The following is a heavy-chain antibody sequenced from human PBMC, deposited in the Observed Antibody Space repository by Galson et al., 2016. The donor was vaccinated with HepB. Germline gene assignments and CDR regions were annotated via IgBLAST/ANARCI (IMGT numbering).Heavy chain of an antibody. Sequence: ETLSLTCRVSGDSIGSSSYHWAWIRQPPGKGPEWIGSIYYSGTTYYNPPLKSRVTISVDTSNNQFPLKLRAVTAADRAVYYCARHGETWLLQSPCDPWGQGPLVTVSS. CDR3: ARHGETWLLQSPCDP. D-gene: IGHD5-24*01. V-gene: IGHV4-39*01. CDR2: IYYSGTT. CDR1: GDSIGSSSYH. J-gene: IGHJ5*02.